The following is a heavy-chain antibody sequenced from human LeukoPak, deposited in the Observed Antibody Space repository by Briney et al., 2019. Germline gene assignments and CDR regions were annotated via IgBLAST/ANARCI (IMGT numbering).Heavy chain of an antibody. J-gene: IGHJ4*02. CDR3: ARDWGSRD. CDR2: IKQDGSEK. Sequence: GGSLRLSCAASGFTFSSYSMSWVRQAPGKGLEWVANIKQDGSEKYYVDSVKGRFTISRDNAKNSLYLQMNSLRAEDTAVYYCARDWGSRDWGQGTLVTVSS. V-gene: IGHV3-7*01. D-gene: IGHD6-13*01. CDR1: GFTFSSYS.